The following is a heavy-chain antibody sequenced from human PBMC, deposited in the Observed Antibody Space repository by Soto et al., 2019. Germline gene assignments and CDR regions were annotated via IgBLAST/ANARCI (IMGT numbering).Heavy chain of an antibody. D-gene: IGHD1-26*01. CDR3: AKGDGFILAV. V-gene: IGHV3-53*02. CDR1: GITVNSNY. Sequence: EVQVLATGGGLIQPGGSLRLSCAASGITVNSNYMSWVRQAPGEGLQRVSITKTGGTTYYADSVKGRFTVSKDNSRNTLYLQMKSLRCEDTAVYYSAKGDGFILAVWGQGTTVSVPS. J-gene: IGHJ6*02. CDR2: TKTGGTT.